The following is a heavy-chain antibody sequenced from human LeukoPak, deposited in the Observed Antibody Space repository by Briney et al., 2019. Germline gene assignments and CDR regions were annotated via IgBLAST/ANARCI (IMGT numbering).Heavy chain of an antibody. Sequence: GGSLRLSCAASGFTFSSYAMSWVRQAPGKGLEWVSAISGSGGSTYYADSVKGRFTISRYNSKNTLYLQMNSLRAEDTAVYYCAKCRATGGYYYMDVWGKGTTVTVSS. J-gene: IGHJ6*03. CDR2: ISGSGGST. CDR3: AKCRATGGYYYMDV. CDR1: GFTFSSYA. D-gene: IGHD5-24*01. V-gene: IGHV3-23*01.